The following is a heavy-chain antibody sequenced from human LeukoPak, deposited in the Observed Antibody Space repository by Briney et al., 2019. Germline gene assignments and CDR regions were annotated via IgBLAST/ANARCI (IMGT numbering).Heavy chain of an antibody. CDR2: IYPGDSDT. V-gene: IGHV5-51*01. D-gene: IGHD6-19*01. CDR1: GYRFTSYW. Sequence: GESLKISCKGSGYRFTSYWTGWVGQMPGKGLEWMGIIYPGDSDTTYSPSFQGQVTISADKSISTAYLQWSSLKASDTAMYYCARSPRGSSGWYEQGDYWGQGTLVTVSS. J-gene: IGHJ4*02. CDR3: ARSPRGSSGWYEQGDY.